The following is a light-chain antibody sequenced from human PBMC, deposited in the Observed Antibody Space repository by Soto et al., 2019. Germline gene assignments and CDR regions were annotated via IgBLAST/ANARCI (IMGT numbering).Light chain of an antibody. J-gene: IGKJ2*01. CDR1: QSISSY. V-gene: IGKV1-39*01. CDR2: AAS. CDR3: QQSYSTPYT. Sequence: DIQVTQSPSSLSASVGDRVTITCRASQSISSYLNWYQQKPGKAPKLLIYAASSLQSGVPSRFSGSGSGTDFTLAISSLQPEDFTTYYCQQSYSTPYTVGQGTKVDSK.